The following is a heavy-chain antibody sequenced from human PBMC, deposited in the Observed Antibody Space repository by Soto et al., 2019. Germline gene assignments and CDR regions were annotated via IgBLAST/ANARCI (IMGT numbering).Heavy chain of an antibody. Sequence: QVQLQQRGAGLLKPSETLSLTCAVYGGSFSGYYWSWIRQPPGKGLEWIGEINHRGSTNYNPSLKSRVTISVDTSKNQFSLKLSSVTAADTAVYYCAREKPYSSSWYHDYWGQGTLVTVSS. CDR2: INHRGST. D-gene: IGHD6-13*01. J-gene: IGHJ4*02. V-gene: IGHV4-34*01. CDR3: AREKPYSSSWYHDY. CDR1: GGSFSGYY.